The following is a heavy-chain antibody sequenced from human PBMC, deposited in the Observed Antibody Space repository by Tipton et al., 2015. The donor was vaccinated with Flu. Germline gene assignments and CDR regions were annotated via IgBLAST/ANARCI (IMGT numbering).Heavy chain of an antibody. CDR2: IYYSGST. CDR1: GGSFSGYY. CDR3: ARYGTYDGSRYFQH. D-gene: IGHD1-26*01. V-gene: IGHV4-59*01. J-gene: IGHJ1*01. Sequence: TLSLTCAVYGGSFSGYYWSWIRQPPGKGLEWIGYIYYSGSTNYNPSLKSRVTISVDTSKNQFSLKPSSVTAADTAVYYCARYGTYDGSRYFQHWGQGTLVTVSS.